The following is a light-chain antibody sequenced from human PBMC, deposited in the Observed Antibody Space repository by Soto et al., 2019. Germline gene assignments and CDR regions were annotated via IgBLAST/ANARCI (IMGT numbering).Light chain of an antibody. CDR3: QRTYNAPQWT. J-gene: IGKJ1*01. Sequence: DTQMTQSPSTLSASAGDRVTITCRASQSISSWLAWYQQKPGKAPKLLIYDASSLEGGVPSRFSGSGSGTDFTLTISSLQPEDVATYYGQRTYNAPQWTFGQGTKVDIK. CDR1: QSISSW. CDR2: DAS. V-gene: IGKV1-5*01.